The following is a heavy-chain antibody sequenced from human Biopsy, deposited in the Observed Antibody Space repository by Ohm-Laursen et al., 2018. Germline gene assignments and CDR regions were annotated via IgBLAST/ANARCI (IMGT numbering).Heavy chain of an antibody. V-gene: IGHV3-20*01. CDR3: VKDESYISFDL. Sequence: GSLRLSCTASGFTFSDHGMNWVRQAPGKGLEWVSGLTWNGGTTGYADSVKGRFTISRDNAKSSLYLQMNSLRAEDTALYHCVKDESYISFDLWGRGTMVTVSS. J-gene: IGHJ3*01. CDR1: GFTFSDHG. CDR2: LTWNGGTT. D-gene: IGHD1-26*01.